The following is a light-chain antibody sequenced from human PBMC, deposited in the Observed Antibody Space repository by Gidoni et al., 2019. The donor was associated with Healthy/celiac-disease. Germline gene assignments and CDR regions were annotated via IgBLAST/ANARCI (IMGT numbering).Light chain of an antibody. CDR3: QQSYSTPRT. CDR2: AAS. J-gene: IGKJ2*01. V-gene: IGKV1-39*01. CDR1: QSISSY. Sequence: IQMTQCPSSLSASVGDRVTITCRASQSISSYLNWYQQKPGKAPKLLIYAASSLQSGVPSRFSGSGSGTDFTLTISSLQPEDFATYYCQQSYSTPRTFGQGTKLEIK.